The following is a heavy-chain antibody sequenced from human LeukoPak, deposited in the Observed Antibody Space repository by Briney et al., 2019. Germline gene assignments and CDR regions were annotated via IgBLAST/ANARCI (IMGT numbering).Heavy chain of an antibody. CDR3: AAYDSSGYSFDY. V-gene: IGHV3-74*01. J-gene: IGHJ4*02. D-gene: IGHD3-22*01. Sequence: GGSLRLSCAASGFTFSSYWMHWVRQAPGKGLVWVSRINSDGSSTTYADSVKGRFTMSRDNAKNTLYLQMNSLRAEDTAVYYCAAYDSSGYSFDYWGQGILVTVSS. CDR2: INSDGSST. CDR1: GFTFSSYW.